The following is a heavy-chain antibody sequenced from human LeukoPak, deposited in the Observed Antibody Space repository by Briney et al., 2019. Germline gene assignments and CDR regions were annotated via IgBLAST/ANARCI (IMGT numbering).Heavy chain of an antibody. J-gene: IGHJ4*02. CDR3: ARDGSGSYYSDH. Sequence: GGSLRLSCAASGFTFSSYAMHWVRQAPGKGLEWVAVISYDGSNKYYADSVKGRFTISRDNAKNSLYLQMNSLRDEDTAVYYCARDGSGSYYSDHWGQGTLVTVSS. V-gene: IGHV3-30*04. CDR1: GFTFSSYA. CDR2: ISYDGSNK. D-gene: IGHD3-10*01.